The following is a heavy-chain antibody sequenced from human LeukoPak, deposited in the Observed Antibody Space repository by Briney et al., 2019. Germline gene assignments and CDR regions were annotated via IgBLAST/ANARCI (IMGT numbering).Heavy chain of an antibody. CDR3: ARTFSGYDSVFDY. J-gene: IGHJ4*02. Sequence: SSETLSLTCTVSGGSISSYYWSWIRQPPGKGLEWIGYIYYSGSTNYNPSLKSRVTISVDTSKNQFSPKLSSVTAADTAVYYCARTFSGYDSVFDYWGQGTLVTVSS. D-gene: IGHD5-12*01. CDR1: GGSISSYY. CDR2: IYYSGST. V-gene: IGHV4-59*01.